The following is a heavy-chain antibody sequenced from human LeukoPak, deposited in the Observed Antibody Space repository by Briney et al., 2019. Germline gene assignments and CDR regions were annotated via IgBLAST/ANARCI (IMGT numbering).Heavy chain of an antibody. V-gene: IGHV5-51*01. J-gene: IGHJ5*02. CDR2: IYPGDSDT. CDR1: GYSFTSYW. D-gene: IGHD3-10*01. Sequence: GESLKISCKGSGYSFTSYWIGWVRQMPGKGLEWMGIIYPGDSDTRYSPSSQGQVTISADKSISTAYLQWSSLKASDTAMYYCARRYYYYGSGSISWFDPWGQGTLVTVSS. CDR3: ARRYYYYGSGSISWFDP.